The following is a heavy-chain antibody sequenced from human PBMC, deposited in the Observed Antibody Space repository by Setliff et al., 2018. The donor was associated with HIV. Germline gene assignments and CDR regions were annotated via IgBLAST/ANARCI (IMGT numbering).Heavy chain of an antibody. CDR3: AREGSPIFYFDY. CDR2: FDTDDSET. CDR1: GYTLTEFS. D-gene: IGHD3-10*01. J-gene: IGHJ4*02. V-gene: IGHV1-24*01. Sequence: ASVKVSCKVSGYTLTEFSMHWVRQAPGKGLEWMGGFDTDDSETVYAQQFQGRVTMTRDTSIRTAYMEVSSLRSDDTAVYYCAREGSPIFYFDYWSQGTLVTVSS.